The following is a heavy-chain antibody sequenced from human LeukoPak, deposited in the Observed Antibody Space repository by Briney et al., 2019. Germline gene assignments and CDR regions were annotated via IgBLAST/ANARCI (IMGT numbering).Heavy chain of an antibody. CDR3: ARKGHSYGSRILARNYYYGMDV. J-gene: IGHJ6*02. V-gene: IGHV4-34*01. CDR2: INQYGST. CDR1: GGPFRGNY. D-gene: IGHD5-18*01. Sequence: SETLSLTCAVYGGPFRGNYWSWIRQPPGKGPEWIGEINQYGSTNYNPSLKSRVTISADTSKNQFSLNLSSVTAADTAVYYCARKGHSYGSRILARNYYYGMDVWGQGTTVTVSS.